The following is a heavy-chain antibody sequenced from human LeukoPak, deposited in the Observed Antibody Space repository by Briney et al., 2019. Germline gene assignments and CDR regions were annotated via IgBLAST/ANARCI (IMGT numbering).Heavy chain of an antibody. CDR2: VYYSGNT. CDR3: ARSGGNSYYYYYYMDV. J-gene: IGHJ6*03. V-gene: IGHV4-39*07. CDR1: GGSISSSNYY. D-gene: IGHD4-23*01. Sequence: SETLSLTCTVSGGSISSSNYYWGWIRQPPGKGLECIGSVYYSGNTYYNPSLKSRVTISVDTSKNQFSLKLSSVTAADTAVYYCARSGGNSYYYYYYMDVWGKGTTVTISS.